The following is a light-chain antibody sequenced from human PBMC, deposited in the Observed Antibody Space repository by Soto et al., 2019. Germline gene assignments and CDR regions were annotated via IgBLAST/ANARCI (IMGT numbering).Light chain of an antibody. V-gene: IGKV3-15*01. Sequence: EIVLTQSPATLSWSPGERATLSCRASQSVSSHLVWYHQKHGHAPRLLINGASTRATGIPARISGSGSGTEFTLTSSRLQSEDFAVYYWQQDNNSPRTFGQGTKVDIK. CDR3: QQDNNSPRT. CDR2: GAS. CDR1: QSVSSH. J-gene: IGKJ1*01.